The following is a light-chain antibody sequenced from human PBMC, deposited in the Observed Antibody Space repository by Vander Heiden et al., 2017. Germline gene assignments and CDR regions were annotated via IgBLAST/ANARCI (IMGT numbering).Light chain of an antibody. Sequence: SYVLTQPPSVSGAPGTTPIITCGGNNIGRNCVHWYQQRPGQARLLVAYDPRHRPSGPPQRFSGSNSGNTATLSISRVEAGDEDDYYGQVWDSTSEHRVFGGGTKLTVL. CDR1: NIGRNC. V-gene: IGLV3-21*03. CDR2: DPR. CDR3: QVWDSTSEHRV. J-gene: IGLJ3*02.